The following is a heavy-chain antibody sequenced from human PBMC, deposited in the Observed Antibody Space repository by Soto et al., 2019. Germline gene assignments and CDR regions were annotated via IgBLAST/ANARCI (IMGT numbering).Heavy chain of an antibody. D-gene: IGHD3-10*01. Sequence: VQLVESGGGLVQPGRSLRLSCAASGFTFDDYAMHWVRQAPGKGLEWVSGISWNSGSIGYADSVKGRFTISRDNAKNSLYLQMNSLRAEDTALYYCAKDMGITMVRGVISYGMDVWGQGTTVTVSS. CDR2: ISWNSGSI. CDR1: GFTFDDYA. CDR3: AKDMGITMVRGVISYGMDV. V-gene: IGHV3-9*01. J-gene: IGHJ6*02.